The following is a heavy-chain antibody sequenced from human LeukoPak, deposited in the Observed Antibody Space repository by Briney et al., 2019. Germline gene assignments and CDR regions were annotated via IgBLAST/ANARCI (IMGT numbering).Heavy chain of an antibody. CDR1: GFTFSSYS. Sequence: GGSLRLSCAASGFTFSSYSMNWVRQAPGKGLEWVSSISSSSSYIYYADSVKGRFTISRDNSKNTLYLQMNSLRAEDTAVYYCARGKIVVVPAAISYYFDYWGQGTLVTVSS. D-gene: IGHD2-2*02. CDR3: ARGKIVVVPAAISYYFDY. J-gene: IGHJ4*02. CDR2: ISSSSSYI. V-gene: IGHV3-21*04.